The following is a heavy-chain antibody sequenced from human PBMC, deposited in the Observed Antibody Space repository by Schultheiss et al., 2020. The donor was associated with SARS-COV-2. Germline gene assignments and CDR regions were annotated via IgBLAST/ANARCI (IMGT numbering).Heavy chain of an antibody. J-gene: IGHJ5*02. CDR3: ARGLGGYQLLYPGGWFDP. CDR2: ISYDGSNK. V-gene: IGHV3-30*04. D-gene: IGHD2-2*02. CDR1: GFTFNSYE. Sequence: GESLKISCAASGFTFNSYEMHWVRQAPGKGLEWVAGISYDGSNKNYADSVKGRFTISRDNSKNTLYLQMNSLRAEDTAVYYCARGLGGYQLLYPGGWFDPWGQGSLVTGSS.